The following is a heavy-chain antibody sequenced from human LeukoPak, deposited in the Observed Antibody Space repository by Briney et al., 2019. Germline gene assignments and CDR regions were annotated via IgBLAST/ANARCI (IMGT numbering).Heavy chain of an antibody. D-gene: IGHD2-15*01. CDR3: ARGRYCSADICTGGDSFDI. Sequence: SETLSLTCTVSGGSISNYYWSWIRLPAGKGLGWIGRKYARGSSNYNPPVQSRVTMSVDTSKNQFSLKLRSVTAADTAVYYCARGRYCSADICTGGDSFDIWGQGTMVSVSP. CDR1: GGSISNYY. J-gene: IGHJ3*02. CDR2: KYARGSS. V-gene: IGHV4-4*07.